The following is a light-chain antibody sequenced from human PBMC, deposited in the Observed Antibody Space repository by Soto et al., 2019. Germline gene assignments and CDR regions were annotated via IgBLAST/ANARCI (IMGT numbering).Light chain of an antibody. J-gene: IGKJ1*01. V-gene: IGKV3-15*01. CDR3: QQYSEWPWT. CDR1: QSVGRS. Sequence: EIVMTQSPATLSVSPGEGATLSCRASQSVGRSLAWYRQKPGQAPRLLIFGASTRATGIAARLGGSGSGTEFTLTISSLQSEDFAVYYCQQYSEWPWTFGRGTKVEI. CDR2: GAS.